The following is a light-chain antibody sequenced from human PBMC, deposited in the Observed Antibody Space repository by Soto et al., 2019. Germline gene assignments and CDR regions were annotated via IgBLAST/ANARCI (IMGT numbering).Light chain of an antibody. CDR3: SSYAGSNNDVV. J-gene: IGLJ2*01. V-gene: IGLV2-8*01. CDR2: EVT. CDR1: SSDVGGYNF. Sequence: QSALTQPPSASGSPGQSVTISCTGTSSDVGGYNFVSWYQQHPGKAPKLIIYEVTKRPSGVPDRFSGSKSANTASLTVSGLQGEDEADYYCSSYAGSNNDVVFGGGTKLTVL.